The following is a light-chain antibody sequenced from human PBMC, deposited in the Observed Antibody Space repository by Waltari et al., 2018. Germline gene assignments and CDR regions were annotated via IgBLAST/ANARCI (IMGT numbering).Light chain of an antibody. CDR1: SSNIGNNS. CDR2: DNN. CDR3: GTWDSSLSAGV. Sequence: QSVLTQPPSVSAAPGQQVTISCSGISSNIGNNSLSWYQQLPGTAPKLLIYDNNKPPSVIPNRFSGSKSGTSATLGITGLQTGDEADYYCGTWDSSLSAGVFGGGTKLTVL. J-gene: IGLJ3*02. V-gene: IGLV1-51*01.